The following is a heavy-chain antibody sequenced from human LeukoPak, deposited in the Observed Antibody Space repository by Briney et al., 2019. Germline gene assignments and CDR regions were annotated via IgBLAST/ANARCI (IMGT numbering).Heavy chain of an antibody. D-gene: IGHD2-21*02. CDR3: ATLRGASTAVFDS. CDR1: GGSISYDY. Sequence: SETLSLTCTVSGGSISYDYWTWIRQSPGKRLEWIGYIHYSGATNYSPSLNSRVTISVDTSKNQFSLKLSSVTAADTALYYCATLRGASTAVFDSWGQGTLVTVSS. V-gene: IGHV4-59*08. J-gene: IGHJ4*02. CDR2: IHYSGAT.